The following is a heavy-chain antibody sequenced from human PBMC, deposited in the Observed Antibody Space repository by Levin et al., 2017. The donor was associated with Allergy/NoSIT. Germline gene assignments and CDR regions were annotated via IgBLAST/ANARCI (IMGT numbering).Heavy chain of an antibody. CDR1: GGSISSGGYY. CDR2: IYYSGST. J-gene: IGHJ3*02. Sequence: SETLSLTCTVSGGSISSGGYYWSWIRQHPGKGLEWIGYIYYSGSTYYNPSLKSRVTISVDTSKNQFSLKLSSVTAADTAVYYCAREYYYDSSGYYYNAFDIWGQGTMVTVSS. CDR3: AREYYYDSSGYYYNAFDI. V-gene: IGHV4-31*03. D-gene: IGHD3-22*01.